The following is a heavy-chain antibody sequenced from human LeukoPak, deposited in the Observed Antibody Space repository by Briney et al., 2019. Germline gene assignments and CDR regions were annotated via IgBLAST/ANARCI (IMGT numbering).Heavy chain of an antibody. V-gene: IGHV1-2*02. CDR2: INPNSGGT. J-gene: IGHJ4*02. D-gene: IGHD2-21*02. CDR3: AREAHIVVVTAINGYGY. Sequence: ASVKVSCKASGYTFTSYYMHWVRQAPGQGLEWMGWINPNSGGTNYARKFQGRVTMTRDTSISTAYMELSRLRSDDTAVYYCAREAHIVVVTAINGYGYWGQGTLVTVSS. CDR1: GYTFTSYY.